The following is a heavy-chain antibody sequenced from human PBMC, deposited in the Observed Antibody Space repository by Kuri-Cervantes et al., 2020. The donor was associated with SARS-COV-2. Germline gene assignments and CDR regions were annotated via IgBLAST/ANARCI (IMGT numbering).Heavy chain of an antibody. CDR3: ASNYYGSGK. Sequence: GGSLRLSCKGSGYSFTSYWISWVRQMPGKGLEWMGRIDPSDSYTNYSPSFQGHVTISADKSIGTAYLQWSSLKASDTVMYYCASNYYGSGKWGQGTLVTVSS. V-gene: IGHV5-10-1*01. CDR2: IDPSDSYT. CDR1: GYSFTSYW. J-gene: IGHJ4*02. D-gene: IGHD3-10*01.